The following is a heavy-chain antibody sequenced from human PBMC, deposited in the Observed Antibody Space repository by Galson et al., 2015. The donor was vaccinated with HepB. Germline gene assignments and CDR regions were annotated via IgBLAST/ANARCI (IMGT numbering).Heavy chain of an antibody. J-gene: IGHJ4*02. D-gene: IGHD2-2*02. CDR3: AKPPSSGIYCSSTSCYNPFDY. V-gene: IGHV3-23*01. Sequence: SLRLSCAASGFTFSSYAMSWVRQAPGKGLEWVSAISGSGGSTYYADSVKGRFTISRDNSKNTLYLQMNSLRAEDTAVYYCAKPPSSGIYCSSTSCYNPFDYWGQGTLVTVSS. CDR2: ISGSGGST. CDR1: GFTFSSYA.